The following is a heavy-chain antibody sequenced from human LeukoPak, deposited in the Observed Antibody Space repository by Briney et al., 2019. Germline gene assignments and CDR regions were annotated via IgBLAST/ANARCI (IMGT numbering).Heavy chain of an antibody. CDR3: ARDYSTVTTFFGY. CDR2: ISTSGSTK. J-gene: IGHJ4*02. CDR1: GFTFSSYE. V-gene: IGHV3-48*03. D-gene: IGHD4-17*01. Sequence: GGSLRLSCAASGFTFSSYEMNWVRQAPGKGLEWVSYISTSGSTKYYADSVKGRFTISRDNAKNSLYLQMNSLRAEDTAVYYCARDYSTVTTFFGYWGQGTLVTVSS.